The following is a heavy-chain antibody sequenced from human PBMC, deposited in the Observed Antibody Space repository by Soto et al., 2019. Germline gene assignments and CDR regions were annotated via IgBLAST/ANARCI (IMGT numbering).Heavy chain of an antibody. CDR2: ISYDGSNK. V-gene: IGHV3-30*03. D-gene: IGHD4-17*01. Sequence: QVQLVESGGGVVQPGRSLRLSCAASGFTFSSYGMHWVRQAPGKGLEWVAVISYDGSNKNYADSVKGRFTISRDNSKNTLYLQMNSQRAEDTAVYYCASPKDYGGNSYFDYWGQGTLVTVSS. J-gene: IGHJ4*02. CDR1: GFTFSSYG. CDR3: ASPKDYGGNSYFDY.